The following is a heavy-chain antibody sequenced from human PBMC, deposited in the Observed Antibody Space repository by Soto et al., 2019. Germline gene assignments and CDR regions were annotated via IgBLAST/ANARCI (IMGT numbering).Heavy chain of an antibody. CDR3: AREGSGYDESLDY. D-gene: IGHD5-12*01. CDR2: IYYSGST. V-gene: IGHV4-59*01. Sequence: SETLALTFAGYGWSFSGYYWCLVRQPPGKGLEWIGYIYYSGSTNYTPSLKSRVTISVDTSKNQFSLKLSSVTAADTAVYYCAREGSGYDESLDYWGQGTLVTVSS. CDR1: GWSFSGYY. J-gene: IGHJ4*02.